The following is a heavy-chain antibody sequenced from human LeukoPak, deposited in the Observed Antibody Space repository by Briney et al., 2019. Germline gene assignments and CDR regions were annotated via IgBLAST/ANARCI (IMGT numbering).Heavy chain of an antibody. CDR3: ARRSGSYWD. Sequence: PGGSLRLSCAASGFTFSSYSMNWVRQAPGKGLEWVSYISSSSTIYYADSVKGRFTISRDNAKNSLYLQMNSLRDEDTAVYYCARRSGSYWDWGQGTLVTVSP. J-gene: IGHJ4*02. CDR1: GFTFSSYS. V-gene: IGHV3-48*02. D-gene: IGHD1-26*01. CDR2: ISSSSTI.